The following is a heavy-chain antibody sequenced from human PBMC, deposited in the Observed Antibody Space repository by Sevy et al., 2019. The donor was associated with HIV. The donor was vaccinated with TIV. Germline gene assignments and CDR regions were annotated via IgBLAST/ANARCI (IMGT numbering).Heavy chain of an antibody. Sequence: GGSLRLSCAASGFIFSNYNMKWVRQSPGKGLEWVPSISSNSNDIYYGDSVKGRFTISRDNAKNSLYLQMNSLRAEDTAVYYGARKMELLGPDYWGQGTLVTVSS. J-gene: IGHJ4*02. V-gene: IGHV3-21*01. CDR2: ISSNSNDI. CDR3: ARKMELLGPDY. CDR1: GFIFSNYN. D-gene: IGHD2-2*01.